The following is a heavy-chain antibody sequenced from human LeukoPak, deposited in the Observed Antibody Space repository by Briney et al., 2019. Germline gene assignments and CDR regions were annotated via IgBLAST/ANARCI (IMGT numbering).Heavy chain of an antibody. CDR3: ARLSARYSSGPFHY. CDR2: IYPGDSDT. J-gene: IGHJ4*02. D-gene: IGHD6-19*01. CDR1: GSIFRSYW. V-gene: IGHV5-51*01. Sequence: RGASLQISSEGAGSIFRSYWIGGGRRLPGKGGEWMGIIYPGDSDTKYSPSFQGQVTISADKSISTAYLQSSSLKPSDTAIYYCARLSARYSSGPFHYWGQGTLVTVSS.